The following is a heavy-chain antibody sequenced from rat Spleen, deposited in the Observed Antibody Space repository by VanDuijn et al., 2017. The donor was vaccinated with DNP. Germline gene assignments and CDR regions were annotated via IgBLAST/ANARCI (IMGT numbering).Heavy chain of an antibody. CDR1: GFTFNNDW. Sequence: EVQLVESGGDPVQPGRSLTLSCVVSGFTFNNDWMTWVRQVPGKGLEWVASITTGGDITYYPDSVKGRFTVSRDHAKNTLYLRLNSLRSEDTATYYCASTQYSGDVNWFAYWGQGTLVTVSS. D-gene: IGHD1-1*01. CDR2: ITTGGDIT. J-gene: IGHJ3*01. V-gene: IGHV5-31*01. CDR3: ASTQYSGDVNWFAY.